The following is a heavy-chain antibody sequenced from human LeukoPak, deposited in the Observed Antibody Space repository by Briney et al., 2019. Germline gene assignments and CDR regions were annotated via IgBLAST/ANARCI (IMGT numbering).Heavy chain of an antibody. J-gene: IGHJ4*02. V-gene: IGHV4-59*01. CDR3: ARGISTVTEYYFDY. D-gene: IGHD4-17*01. Sequence: PSETLSLTCTVSGGSISSYYWSWIRQPPGKGLEWIGYIYYSGSTNYNPPLKSRVTISVDTSKNQFSLKLSSVTAADTAVYYCARGISTVTEYYFDYWGQGTLVTVSS. CDR1: GGSISSYY. CDR2: IYYSGST.